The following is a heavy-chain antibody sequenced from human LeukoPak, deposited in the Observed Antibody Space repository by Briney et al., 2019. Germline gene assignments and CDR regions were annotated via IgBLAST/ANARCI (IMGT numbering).Heavy chain of an antibody. D-gene: IGHD3-10*01. J-gene: IGHJ4*02. CDR3: ARALLWFGDQYYFDY. CDR1: GGTFISYA. CDR2: IIPIFGTA. V-gene: IGHV1-69*05. Sequence: ASXKVSCKASGGTFISYAISWVRQAPGQGLEWMGRIIPIFGTANYAQKFQGRVTITTDESTSTAYMELSSLRSEDTAVYYCARALLWFGDQYYFDYWGQGTLVTVSS.